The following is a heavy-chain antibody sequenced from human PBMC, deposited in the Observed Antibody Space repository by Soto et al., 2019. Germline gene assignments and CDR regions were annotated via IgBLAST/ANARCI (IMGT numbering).Heavy chain of an antibody. Sequence: GGSLRLSCAASGFTFSSYAMHWVRQAPGKGLEWVAVISYDGSNKYYADSVKGRFTISRDNSKNTLYLQMNSLRAEDTAVYYCARDQLGGSYPGSYFDYWGQGTLVTVSS. D-gene: IGHD1-26*01. CDR3: ARDQLGGSYPGSYFDY. V-gene: IGHV3-30-3*01. J-gene: IGHJ4*02. CDR1: GFTFSSYA. CDR2: ISYDGSNK.